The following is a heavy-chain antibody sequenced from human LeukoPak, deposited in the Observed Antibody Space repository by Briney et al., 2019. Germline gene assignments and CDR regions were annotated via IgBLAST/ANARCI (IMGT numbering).Heavy chain of an antibody. CDR1: GVTFSSSS. D-gene: IGHD5-12*01. Sequence: GGSLRLSCAASGVTFSSSSMNWVRQAPGKGLEWVSYISSSSSTIYYADSVKGRFTISRDNAKNSLYLQMNSLRAEDTAVYYCARDEVATLFDYWGQGTLVTVSS. V-gene: IGHV3-48*01. CDR3: ARDEVATLFDY. CDR2: ISSSSSTI. J-gene: IGHJ4*02.